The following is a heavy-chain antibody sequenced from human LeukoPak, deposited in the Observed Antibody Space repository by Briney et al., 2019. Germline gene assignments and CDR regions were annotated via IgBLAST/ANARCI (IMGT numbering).Heavy chain of an antibody. Sequence: GGSLRLSCAASGFTVNTNYMSWVRQAPGKGLEWVSVIYSGGSTYYGDSVKGRFTISRDNSKNTLYLQMNSLRAEDTAVYYCAKGIAAAGKTHFDYWGQGTLVTVSS. J-gene: IGHJ4*02. D-gene: IGHD6-13*01. CDR1: GFTVNTNY. V-gene: IGHV3-66*01. CDR3: AKGIAAAGKTHFDY. CDR2: IYSGGST.